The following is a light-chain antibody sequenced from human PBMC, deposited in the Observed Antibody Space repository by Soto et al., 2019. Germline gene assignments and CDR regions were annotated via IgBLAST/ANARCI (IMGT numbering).Light chain of an antibody. Sequence: QSALTPPPSASRSPGQSVTISPPRTSSDVGGYNYVSWYQQHPGKAPKLMIYEVSKRPSGVPDRFSGSKSGNTASLTVSGLQAEDEADYYCSSYAGSNNFDVFGTGTKVTVL. V-gene: IGLV2-8*01. CDR3: SSYAGSNNFDV. CDR1: SSDVGGYNY. J-gene: IGLJ1*01. CDR2: EVS.